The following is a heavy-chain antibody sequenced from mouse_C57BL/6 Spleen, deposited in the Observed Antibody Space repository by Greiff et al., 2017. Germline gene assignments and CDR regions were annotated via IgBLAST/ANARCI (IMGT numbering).Heavy chain of an antibody. D-gene: IGHD2-3*01. V-gene: IGHV1-82*01. Sequence: VQLMESGPELVKPGASVKLSCKASGYAFSSSWMNWVKQRPGQGLEWIGRIYPGDGDTNYNGKFKGKATLTADKSSSTAYMQLSSLTSEDSAVYFCARDDGPLWGTGTTVTVSS. J-gene: IGHJ1*03. CDR3: ARDDGPL. CDR2: IYPGDGDT. CDR1: GYAFSSSW.